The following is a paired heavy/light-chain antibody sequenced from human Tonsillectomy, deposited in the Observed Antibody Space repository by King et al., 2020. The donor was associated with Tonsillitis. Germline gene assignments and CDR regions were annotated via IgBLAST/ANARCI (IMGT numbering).Heavy chain of an antibody. Sequence: QVQLVESGGGVVQPGRSLRLSCAASGFIFSNYGMHWVRQAPGKGLEWVALISNDGSTKYHADSVKGRFTISRDNSKSTLYVQMNSLRPEDSAVYYCARDSRIGALQTARFDDWGQGTLVTVSS. D-gene: IGHD3-10*01. CDR1: GFIFSNYG. V-gene: IGHV3-30*03. CDR3: ARDSRIGALQTARFDD. CDR2: ISNDGSTK. J-gene: IGHJ4*02.
Light chain of an antibody. CDR1: TSNIGSNF. V-gene: IGLV1-47*02. CDR2: TNN. CDR3: AAWDDSLNGVI. J-gene: IGLJ2*01. Sequence: QSVLTQAPSASGTPGQRVTISCSGSTSNIGSNFVYWYQHLPGTAPKLLIYTNNQRPSGVPDRFSGSKSGTSASLAISGLRSEDEADYYCAAWDDSLNGVIFGGGTKLTVL.